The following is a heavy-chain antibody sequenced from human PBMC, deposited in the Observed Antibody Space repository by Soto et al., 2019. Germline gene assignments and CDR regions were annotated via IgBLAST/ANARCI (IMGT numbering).Heavy chain of an antibody. J-gene: IGHJ4*02. Sequence: GGSLRLSCAASGFTFSSYGMHWVRQAPGKGLEWVAVISYDGSNKYYADSVKGRFTISRDNSKNTLYLQMNSLRAEDTAVYYCAKESGHSSGPFDYWGQGTLVTVSS. CDR3: AKESGHSSGPFDY. D-gene: IGHD6-19*01. CDR2: ISYDGSNK. V-gene: IGHV3-30*18. CDR1: GFTFSSYG.